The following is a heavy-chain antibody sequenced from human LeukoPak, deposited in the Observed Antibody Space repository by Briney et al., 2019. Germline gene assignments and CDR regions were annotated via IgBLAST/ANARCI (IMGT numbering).Heavy chain of an antibody. Sequence: GGSLRLSCAASGFTFSSYGMHWVRQAPGKGLEWVAGIWYDGSNKYYADSVKGRFTISRDNSKNTLYLQMNSLRAEDTAVDYCAREYCSGGSCYPKAYFDYWGQGTLVTVSS. D-gene: IGHD2-15*01. V-gene: IGHV3-33*01. CDR1: GFTFSSYG. CDR3: AREYCSGGSCYPKAYFDY. CDR2: IWYDGSNK. J-gene: IGHJ4*02.